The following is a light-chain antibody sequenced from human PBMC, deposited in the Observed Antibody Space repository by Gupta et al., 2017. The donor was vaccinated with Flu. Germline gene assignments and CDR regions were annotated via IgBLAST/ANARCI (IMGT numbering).Light chain of an antibody. V-gene: IGLV7-43*01. CDR1: AGTVINDYY. CDR2: KTN. J-gene: IGLJ3*02. CDR3: PNTNGAALV. Sequence: QTVVTQEPSLTVSPGGTVTLTCASSAGTVINDYYPNWFQQKAEHAPMALIYKTNNRHAWTPALFSGSLLSANAPTTLSGAQAEDDDYYYCPNTNGAALVFGGGTKLTVL.